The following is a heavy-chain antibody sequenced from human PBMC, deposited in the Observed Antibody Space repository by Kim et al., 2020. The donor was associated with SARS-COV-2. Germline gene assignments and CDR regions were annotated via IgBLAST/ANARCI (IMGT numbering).Heavy chain of an antibody. D-gene: IGHD6-19*01. CDR3: ARDVAVAAGWFDP. CDR1: RFTFSSYW. Sequence: GGSLRLSCAASRFTFSSYWMTWVRQAPGKGLEWVANIKQDGSEKYYVDSVKGRFTISRDNAKNSLYLQMNSLRAEDTAMYYCARDVAVAAGWFDPWGQGTLVTVSS. V-gene: IGHV3-7*01. CDR2: IKQDGSEK. J-gene: IGHJ5*02.